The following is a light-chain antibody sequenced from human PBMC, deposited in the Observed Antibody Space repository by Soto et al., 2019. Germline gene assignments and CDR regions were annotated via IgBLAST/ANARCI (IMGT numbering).Light chain of an antibody. CDR2: KVP. CDR1: QSLVYTNGNTY. J-gene: IGKJ1*01. V-gene: IGKV2-30*01. CDR3: MQGTHWPRT. Sequence: DVVVTQSPLSLPVTLGQPASISCRSSQSLVYTNGNTYLAWFQQRPGQSPRRLIYKVPIRDSGVPDRFSGRGSGTEFTRTISRVEAEDVGVYYCMQGTHWPRTFGQGTKVEIK.